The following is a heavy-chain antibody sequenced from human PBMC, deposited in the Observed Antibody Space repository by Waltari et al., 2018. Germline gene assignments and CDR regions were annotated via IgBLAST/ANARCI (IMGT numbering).Heavy chain of an antibody. D-gene: IGHD2-2*02. V-gene: IGHV1-24*01. CDR2: FDPEDGET. J-gene: IGHJ4*02. Sequence: QVQLVQSGAEVKKPGASVKVSCKVSGYTLTELSMPAVRQAPGKGLEWMGGFDPEDGETIYAQKFQGRVTMTEDTSTDTAYMELSSLRSEDTAVYYCATHIGDCSSTSCYTFDYWGQGTLVTVSS. CDR3: ATHIGDCSSTSCYTFDY. CDR1: GYTLTELS.